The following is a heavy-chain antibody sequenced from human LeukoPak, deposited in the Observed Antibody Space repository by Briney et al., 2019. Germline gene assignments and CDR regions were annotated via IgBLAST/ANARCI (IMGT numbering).Heavy chain of an antibody. CDR3: AKDFYYGMDV. CDR1: AFTFSNYG. J-gene: IGHJ6*02. Sequence: KPGGSLRLSCAASAFTFSNYGMNWVRQAPGQGLEWVSSITSTSTHKFYAESVKGRFTISRDNAKKLLYLQINSLRAEDTAVYYCAKDFYYGMDVWGQGTMVTVSS. CDR2: ITSTSTHK. V-gene: IGHV3-21*04.